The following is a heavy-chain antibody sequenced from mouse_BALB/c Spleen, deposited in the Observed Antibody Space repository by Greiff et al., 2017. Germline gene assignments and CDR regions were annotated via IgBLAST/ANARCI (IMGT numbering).Heavy chain of an antibody. V-gene: IGHV2-9*02. CDR3: ARAPSGWFAY. CDR2: IWAGGST. CDR1: GFSLTSYG. J-gene: IGHJ3*01. Sequence: VQLQESGPGLVAPSQSLSITCTVSGFSLTSYGVHWVRQPPGKGLEWLGVIWAGGSTNYNSALMSRLSISKDNSKSQVFLKMNSLQTDDTAMYYCARAPSGWFAYWGQGTLVTVSA.